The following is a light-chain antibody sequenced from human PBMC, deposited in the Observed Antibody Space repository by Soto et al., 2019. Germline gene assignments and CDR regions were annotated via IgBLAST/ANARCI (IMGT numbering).Light chain of an antibody. J-gene: IGKJ2*01. V-gene: IGKV3-20*01. CDR2: GSS. Sequence: EVVLTQSPGTLSLSPGERATLSCRASQSVSNNYFAWYQQKPGQAPRLLIFGSSDRATGIPDRFSGSGSGTDFTLTISRLEPEDFAVCYCQQYGSSPPYTFGQGTKLEIK. CDR3: QQYGSSPPYT. CDR1: QSVSNNY.